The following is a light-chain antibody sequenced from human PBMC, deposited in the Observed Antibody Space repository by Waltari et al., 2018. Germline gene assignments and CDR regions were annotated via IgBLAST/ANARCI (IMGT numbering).Light chain of an antibody. Sequence: EIVMTQSPATLSVSPGERATLSCMASQSVSSNLAWYQQKPGQAPRLLIYGASTRATGIPARFSGSGSGTEFTLTISSMQSEDFAVYYCQQYNNWPPSTFGQGTKLEIK. CDR3: QQYNNWPPST. V-gene: IGKV3-15*01. CDR1: QSVSSN. CDR2: GAS. J-gene: IGKJ2*01.